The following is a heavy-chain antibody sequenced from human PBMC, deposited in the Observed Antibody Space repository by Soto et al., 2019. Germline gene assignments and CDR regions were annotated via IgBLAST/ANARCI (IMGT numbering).Heavy chain of an antibody. Sequence: ASVKVSCKASGYTFTNYHISWVRQAPGQGLEWMGWISAYNGNTNYAQKLQGKVTMTTDTSTSTAYMELRSLRSGDTAVYYCARDSPPPREWGQGTLVTVSS. J-gene: IGHJ4*02. V-gene: IGHV1-18*01. CDR2: ISAYNGNT. CDR3: ARDSPPPRE. CDR1: GYTFTNYH.